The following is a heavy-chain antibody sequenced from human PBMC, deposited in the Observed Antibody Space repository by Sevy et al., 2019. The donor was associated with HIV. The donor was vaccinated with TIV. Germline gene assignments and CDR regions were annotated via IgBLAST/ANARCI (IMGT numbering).Heavy chain of an antibody. CDR1: GLTFSSDR. J-gene: IGHJ4*02. D-gene: IGHD5-18*01. CDR3: ARDVDTPFVRSFDS. CDR2: ISSSSRTI. Sequence: GGSLRLSCVVSGLTFSSDRMNWVRQAPGKGLEWLAYISSSSRTIYYAHSVEGRFTISRDNDKKSVFLQMNNLRDEDSATYYCARDVDTPFVRSFDSWGQGTLVTVSS. V-gene: IGHV3-48*02.